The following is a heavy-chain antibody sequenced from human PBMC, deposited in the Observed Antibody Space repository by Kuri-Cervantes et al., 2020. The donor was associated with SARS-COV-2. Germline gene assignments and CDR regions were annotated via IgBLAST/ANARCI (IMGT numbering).Heavy chain of an antibody. J-gene: IGHJ6*02. CDR2: ISYDGSNK. V-gene: IGHV3-30*18. CDR1: GFTFSSYG. Sequence: GGSLRLSCAASGFTFSSYGMHWVRQAPGKGLEWMAVISYDGSNKYYADSVKGRFTISRDNSKNTLYLQMNSLRAEDTAGYYCAKDLGSGWYYYGMDVWGQGTMVTVSS. CDR3: AKDLGSGWYYYGMDV. D-gene: IGHD6-19*01.